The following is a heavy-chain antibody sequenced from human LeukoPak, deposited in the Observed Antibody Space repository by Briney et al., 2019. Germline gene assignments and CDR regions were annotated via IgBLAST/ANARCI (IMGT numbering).Heavy chain of an antibody. CDR3: AARGVVPADYYYYMDV. J-gene: IGHJ6*03. D-gene: IGHD2-2*01. Sequence: GGSLRLSCAASGFTFSSYEMNWVRQAPGKGLEWVSYISSSGSTTYYADSVKGRFTISRDNSKNTLYLQMNSLRAEDTAVYYCAARGVVPADYYYYMDVWGKGTTVTISS. CDR1: GFTFSSYE. CDR2: ISSSGSTT. V-gene: IGHV3-48*03.